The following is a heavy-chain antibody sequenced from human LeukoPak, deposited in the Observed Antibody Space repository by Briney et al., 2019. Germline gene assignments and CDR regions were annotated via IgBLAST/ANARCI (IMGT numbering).Heavy chain of an antibody. CDR3: AREYGSGSYSFDY. V-gene: IGHV1-2*02. CDR2: INPNSSVT. D-gene: IGHD3-10*01. Sequence: ASVKVSCKASGYTFTGYYMHWVRQAPGQGLEWLGWINPNSSVTNYAQKFQGRVTMTRDTSISTAYMELSSLRSDDTAVYYCAREYGSGSYSFDYWGQGTLVTVSS. CDR1: GYTFTGYY. J-gene: IGHJ4*02.